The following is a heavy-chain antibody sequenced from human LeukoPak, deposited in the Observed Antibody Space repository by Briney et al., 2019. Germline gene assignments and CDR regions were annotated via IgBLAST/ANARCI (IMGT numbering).Heavy chain of an antibody. CDR1: GFTFSGSA. CDR2: IRSKANNYAT. D-gene: IGHD3-22*01. Sequence: GGSLRLSCATSGFTFSGSAIHWVRQASGKGLEWVGRIRSKANNYATTDAASVKGRFTISRDDSKNTAYLQMNSLKTEDTAVYYCTRPSYDSSVSGVVYWGQGTLVTVSS. J-gene: IGHJ4*02. V-gene: IGHV3-73*01. CDR3: TRPSYDSSVSGVVY.